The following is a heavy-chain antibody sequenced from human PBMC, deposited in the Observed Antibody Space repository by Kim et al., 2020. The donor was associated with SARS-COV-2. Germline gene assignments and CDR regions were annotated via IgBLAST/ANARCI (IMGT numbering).Heavy chain of an antibody. CDR3: ARGFGEPYYYGMDV. Sequence: SETLSLTCTVSGGSISSSSYYWGWIRQPPGKGLEWIGSIYYSGSTYYNPSLKSRVTISVDTSKNQFSLKLSSVTAADTAVYYCARGFGEPYYYGMDVWGQGTTVTVSS. J-gene: IGHJ6*02. D-gene: IGHD3-10*01. V-gene: IGHV4-39*07. CDR2: IYYSGST. CDR1: GGSISSSSYY.